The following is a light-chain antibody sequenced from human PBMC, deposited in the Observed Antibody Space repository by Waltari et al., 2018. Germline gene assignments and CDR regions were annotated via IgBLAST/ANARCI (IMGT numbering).Light chain of an antibody. V-gene: IGKV4-1*01. CDR2: WAS. CDR3: QQYYSSLPYT. CDR1: QNVLYSSNNKNY. J-gene: IGKJ2*01. Sequence: DIVMTQSPDSLAVSLGERATINCKSSQNVLYSSNNKNYLAWYQQKPGQPTKLLIYWASTRESGVPDRFSCSGSETDFTLTISSLQAEDVAVYYCQQYYSSLPYTFGQGTKLEIK.